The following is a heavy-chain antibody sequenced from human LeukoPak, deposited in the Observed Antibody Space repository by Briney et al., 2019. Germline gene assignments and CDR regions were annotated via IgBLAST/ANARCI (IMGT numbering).Heavy chain of an antibody. V-gene: IGHV4-59*11. CDR1: GGSINSHY. D-gene: IGHD3-10*01. Sequence: SETLSLTCSVSGGSINSHYWSWIRQPPGKRLEWVGYIFNTGNTNYNPSLASRVTMSVDTSRAQFFLRLSPVTAADTAIYYCASRPADTTWYGVFDYWSQGTLVTVSS. CDR3: ASRPADTTWYGVFDY. J-gene: IGHJ4*02. CDR2: IFNTGNT.